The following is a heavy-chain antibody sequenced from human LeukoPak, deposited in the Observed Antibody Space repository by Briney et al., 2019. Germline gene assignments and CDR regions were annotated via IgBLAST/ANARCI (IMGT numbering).Heavy chain of an antibody. V-gene: IGHV1-3*04. CDR1: GHIFTTHY. Sequence: ASVKVSCKTSGHIFTTHYIHWMRQAPGQRLEWLGRVNTDNTKSEYSQKFQGRVIITRDTSASTAYMEMSGLRSEDTAMYYCAMSVEMAAIPSFDYWCQGTLVTVSS. J-gene: IGHJ4*02. CDR3: AMSVEMAAIPSFDY. D-gene: IGHD5-24*01. CDR2: VNTDNTKS.